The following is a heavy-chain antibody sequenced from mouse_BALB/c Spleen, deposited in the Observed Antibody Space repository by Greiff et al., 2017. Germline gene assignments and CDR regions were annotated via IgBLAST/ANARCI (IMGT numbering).Heavy chain of an antibody. J-gene: IGHJ4*01. CDR2: IRLKSNNYAT. CDR3: TRRGGNYVNYAMDY. V-gene: IGHV6-6*02. D-gene: IGHD2-1*01. CDR1: GFTFSNYW. Sequence: EVQGVESGGGLVQPGGSMKLSCVASGFTFSNYWMNWVRQSPEKGLEWVAEIRLKSNNYATHYAESVKGRFTISRDDSKSSVYLQMNNLRAEDTGIYYCTRRGGNYVNYAMDYWGQGTSVTVSS.